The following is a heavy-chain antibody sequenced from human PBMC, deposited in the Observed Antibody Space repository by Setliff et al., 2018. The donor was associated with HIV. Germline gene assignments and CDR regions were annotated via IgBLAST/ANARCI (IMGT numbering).Heavy chain of an antibody. D-gene: IGHD2-8*02. Sequence: PSETLSLTCAVSGYSISSGYYWAWIRQPPGKGLEWIGSIYHTGDTYYNPSLKSRVTMSVDASQNRFSLNLRSVSAADTAVYYCARVSKTYWYSIPRDYYHHMDVWGKGTTVTVSS. CDR1: GYSISSGYY. CDR2: IYHTGDT. J-gene: IGHJ6*03. V-gene: IGHV4-38-2*01. CDR3: ARVSKTYWYSIPRDYYHHMDV.